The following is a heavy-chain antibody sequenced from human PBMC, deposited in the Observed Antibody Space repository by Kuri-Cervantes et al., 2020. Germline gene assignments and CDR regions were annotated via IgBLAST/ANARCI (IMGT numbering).Heavy chain of an antibody. J-gene: IGHJ6*02. V-gene: IGHV1-3*02. Sequence: ASVKVSCKASGYTFTSYAMHWVRQAPGQRLEWMGWSNAGNGNTKYSQEFQGRVTMTRNTSISTAYMELSSLRSEDTAVYYCASWRGYYYYGMDVWGQGTTVTVSS. CDR3: ASWRGYYYYGMDV. CDR1: GYTFTSYA. CDR2: SNAGNGNT. D-gene: IGHD3-10*01.